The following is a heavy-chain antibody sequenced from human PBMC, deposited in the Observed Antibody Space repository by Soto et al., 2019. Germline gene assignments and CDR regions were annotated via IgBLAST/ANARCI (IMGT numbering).Heavy chain of an antibody. D-gene: IGHD1-20*01. CDR3: ARVGMGLITGDYYYYYGMDV. V-gene: IGHV1-18*01. J-gene: IGHJ6*02. CDR2: ISAYNGNT. Sequence: ASVKVSCKASGYTFTSYGISWVLQAPGQGLEWMGRISAYNGNTNYAQKLQCRVTMTTDTSTSTAFMELRSLRSYDTAVYYCARVGMGLITGDYYYYYGMDVWGQGTTVTVSS. CDR1: GYTFTSYG.